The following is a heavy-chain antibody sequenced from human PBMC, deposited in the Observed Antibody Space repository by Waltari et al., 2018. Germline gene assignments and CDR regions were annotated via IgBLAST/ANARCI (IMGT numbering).Heavy chain of an antibody. V-gene: IGHV4-4*02. J-gene: IGHJ4*02. CDR2: IHGSGRT. CDR3: ARDRGRGLYLDS. D-gene: IGHD2-15*01. CDR1: GDSMNRNNW. Sequence: TCAVSGDSMNRNNWWNWVRQPPGKGLEWIGQIHGSGRTNYNPSLESRVTVSIDTSNNQFSLKVSYATAADTAVYYCARDRGRGLYLDSWGQGTLVTVSP.